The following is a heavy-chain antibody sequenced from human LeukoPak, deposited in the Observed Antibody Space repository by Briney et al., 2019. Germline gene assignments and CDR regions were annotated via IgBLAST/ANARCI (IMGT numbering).Heavy chain of an antibody. V-gene: IGHV3-20*04. Sequence: GGSLRFSCAVSGFRFDDYGMNWVRQAPGKGLEWVSHINWNGDSTGYADSVKGRFTISRDNAKHSLYLQMNSLRAEDTAFYFCVRRGREDGTMGLSPSFYFDSWGQGTLVTVSS. CDR1: GFRFDDYG. D-gene: IGHD1-26*01. CDR3: VRRGREDGTMGLSPSFYFDS. J-gene: IGHJ4*02. CDR2: INWNGDST.